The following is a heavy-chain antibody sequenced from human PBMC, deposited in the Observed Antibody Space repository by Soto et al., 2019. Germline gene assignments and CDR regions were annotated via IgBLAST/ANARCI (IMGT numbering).Heavy chain of an antibody. J-gene: IGHJ4*02. CDR1: GYTFASYG. D-gene: IGHD2-2*01. Sequence: ASVKVSCKASGYTFASYGISWVRQAPGQGHEWMGWINAYNGKTNYAQKPQGRVTMTKDTSTNTAYMELSSLRSDDTAVYYCATVRSDVDPAVLVAYWAQGTLVPVSS. V-gene: IGHV1-18*01. CDR3: ATVRSDVDPAVLVAY. CDR2: INAYNGKT.